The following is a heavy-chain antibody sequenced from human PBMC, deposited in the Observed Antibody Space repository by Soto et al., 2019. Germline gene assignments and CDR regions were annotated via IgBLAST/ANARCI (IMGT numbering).Heavy chain of an antibody. J-gene: IGHJ5*02. CDR2: INAHSGGT. CDR1: GFSFTGYY. CDR3: AKDLTRQLAYWLDP. D-gene: IGHD6-6*01. V-gene: IGHV1-2*02. Sequence: ASVKVSCKASGFSFTGYYIHWLRQAPGQGLEWMGWINAHSGGTEYAQKFQGRVTLTRDTSIATAYLTLTSLTSDDMALYYCAKDLTRQLAYWLDPWGQGTQVTVSS.